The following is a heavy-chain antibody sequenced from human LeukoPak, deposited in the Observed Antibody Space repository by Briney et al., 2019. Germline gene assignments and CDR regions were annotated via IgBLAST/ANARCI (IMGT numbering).Heavy chain of an antibody. CDR3: ARVNLMVYAHDY. V-gene: IGHV1-69*13. CDR2: IIPIFGTA. Sequence: ASVKVSCKASGGTFSSYAISWVRQAPGQGLEWMGGIIPIFGTANYAQKFQGRVTITADESTSTAYMELSSLRSEDTAVYYCARVNLMVYAHDYWGQGTLVTVSS. D-gene: IGHD2-8*01. CDR1: GGTFSSYA. J-gene: IGHJ4*02.